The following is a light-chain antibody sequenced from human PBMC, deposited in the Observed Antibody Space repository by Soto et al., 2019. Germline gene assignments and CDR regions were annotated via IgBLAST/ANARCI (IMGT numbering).Light chain of an antibody. V-gene: IGLV1-44*01. CDR2: SSN. J-gene: IGLJ2*01. CDR1: NSNVGSNT. CDR3: AAWDDSLNFVV. Sequence: QLVLTQPPSASGTPGQRVTISCSGSNSNVGSNTVNWYQQLPGTAPKLLINSSNQRPSGVPDRFSGSKSGTSASLAISGLQSEDEADYYCAAWDDSLNFVVFGGGTQLTVL.